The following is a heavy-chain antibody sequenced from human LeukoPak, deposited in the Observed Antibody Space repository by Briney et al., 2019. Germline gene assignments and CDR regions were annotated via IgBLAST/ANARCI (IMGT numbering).Heavy chain of an antibody. V-gene: IGHV4-61*02. D-gene: IGHD2-2*01. Sequence: SETLSLTCTVSGGSISSGRYYWTWIRQPAGKGLEWIGRIYSSGSTNYNPSLKSRVTISVDTSKNQFSLKLSSVTAADTAVYYCARHLCSSTSCPGPFDYWGQGTLVTVSS. J-gene: IGHJ4*02. CDR1: GGSISSGRYY. CDR3: ARHLCSSTSCPGPFDY. CDR2: IYSSGST.